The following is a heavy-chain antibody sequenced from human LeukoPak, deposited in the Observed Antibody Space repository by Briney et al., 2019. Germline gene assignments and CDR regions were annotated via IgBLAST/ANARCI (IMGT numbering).Heavy chain of an antibody. Sequence: GAPVKVSCKASGGTFSSYAISWVRQAPGQGLEWMGGIIPIFGTANYAQKFQGRVTITTDESTSTAYMELSSLRSEDTAVYYCARSPRIDIVVVPAAMVYYYMDVWGKGTTVTVSS. D-gene: IGHD2-2*01. CDR1: GGTFSSYA. CDR3: ARSPRIDIVVVPAAMVYYYMDV. J-gene: IGHJ6*03. CDR2: IIPIFGTA. V-gene: IGHV1-69*05.